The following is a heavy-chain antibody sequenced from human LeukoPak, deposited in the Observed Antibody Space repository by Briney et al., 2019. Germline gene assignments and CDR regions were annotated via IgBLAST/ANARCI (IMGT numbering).Heavy chain of an antibody. D-gene: IGHD3-22*01. V-gene: IGHV3-23*01. Sequence: GGSLRLSCAASGFTFSSYAMSWVRQAPGKGLEWVSGISGSGGSTYYADSVKGRLTISRDNSKNTLYLQMNSLRAEDTAVYYCAKVSSPNTYYYDSSGYLDYWGQGTLVTVSS. CDR1: GFTFSSYA. J-gene: IGHJ4*02. CDR2: ISGSGGST. CDR3: AKVSSPNTYYYDSSGYLDY.